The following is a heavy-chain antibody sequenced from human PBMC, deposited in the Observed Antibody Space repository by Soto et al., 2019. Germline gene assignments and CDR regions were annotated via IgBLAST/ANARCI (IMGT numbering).Heavy chain of an antibody. D-gene: IGHD5-18*01. CDR1: GFTFSSYG. V-gene: IGHV3-33*01. CDR2: IWYDGSNK. Sequence: PGGSLRLSCAASGFTFSSYGMHWVRQAPGKGLEWVAVIWYDGSNKYYADSVKGRFTISRDNSKNTLYLQMNSLRAEDTAVYYCARDVYSYGIGGYYWGQGALVTVSS. CDR3: ARDVYSYGIGGYY. J-gene: IGHJ4*02.